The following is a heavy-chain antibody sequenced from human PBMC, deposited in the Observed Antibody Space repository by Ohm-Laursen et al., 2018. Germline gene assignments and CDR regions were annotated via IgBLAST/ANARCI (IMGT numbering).Heavy chain of an antibody. J-gene: IGHJ5*01. Sequence: GSLRLSCAASGFTFSSFGMNWVRQAPGKGLEWVSYIGSISSVTYYGDSVKGRFTISRDNAKNTLYLQMDSLRAEDTAVYYCARGAYASWGQGTLVTVSS. V-gene: IGHV3-48*01. CDR3: ARGAYAS. CDR2: IGSISSVT. CDR1: GFTFSSFG. D-gene: IGHD3-16*01.